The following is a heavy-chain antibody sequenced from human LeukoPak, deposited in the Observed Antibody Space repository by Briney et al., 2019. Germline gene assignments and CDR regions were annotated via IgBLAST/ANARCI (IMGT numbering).Heavy chain of an antibody. J-gene: IGHJ4*02. CDR3: ARGLDFYSNY. CDR1: GFTVSSKY. Sequence: GGSLRLSCEASGFTVSSKYMSWVRQAPGKGLEWVSVIYSGGSTYYADSVKGRFTISRDNSKNTLYLQMNSLKAEDTAVYYCARGLDFYSNYSGQGTLVTVSS. V-gene: IGHV3-53*01. CDR2: IYSGGST. D-gene: IGHD4-11*01.